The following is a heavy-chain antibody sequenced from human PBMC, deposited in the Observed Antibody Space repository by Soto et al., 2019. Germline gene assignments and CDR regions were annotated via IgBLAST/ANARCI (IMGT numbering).Heavy chain of an antibody. J-gene: IGHJ6*02. V-gene: IGHV4-31*03. CDR2: IYYSGST. D-gene: IGHD5-18*01. CDR1: GGSISSGGYY. CDR3: AREWAAMVTPLDYYYYYGMDV. Sequence: QVQLQESGPGLVKPSQTLSLTCTVSGGSISSGGYYWSWIRQHPGKGLEWIGYIYYSGSTYYNPARKSRVTISVDTSKNQCSLKLSSVTAADTAVYYCAREWAAMVTPLDYYYYYGMDVWGQGTTVTVSS.